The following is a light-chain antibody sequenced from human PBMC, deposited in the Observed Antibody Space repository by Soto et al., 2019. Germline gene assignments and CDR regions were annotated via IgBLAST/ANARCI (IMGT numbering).Light chain of an antibody. J-gene: IGLJ2*01. V-gene: IGLV2-14*01. CDR2: EVT. CDR3: SSYSTTSSPHVL. CDR1: RSDVGRYNY. Sequence: QSALTQPASVSGSPGQSINISCTGTRSDVGRYNYVSWYQQHPGKAPKLLIYEVTYRPSGVSTRFSASKSGSTASLTISGIQAEDEADYYCSSYSTTSSPHVLFGGGTKLTVL.